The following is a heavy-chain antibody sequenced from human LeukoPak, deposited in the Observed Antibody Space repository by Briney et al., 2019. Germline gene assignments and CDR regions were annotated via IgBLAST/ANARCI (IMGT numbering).Heavy chain of an antibody. V-gene: IGHV3-21*01. CDR2: ISSSSSYM. CDR3: VRGSGGAVAGSFDY. D-gene: IGHD6-19*01. Sequence: PGGSLRLSCAASGFTFSSYSMNWVRQAPGKGLEWVSSISSSSSYMNYADSVKGRFTVSRDNAKNSMYLQMNSLRADDTAVYYCVRGSGGAVAGSFDYWGQGTLVTVSS. J-gene: IGHJ4*02. CDR1: GFTFSSYS.